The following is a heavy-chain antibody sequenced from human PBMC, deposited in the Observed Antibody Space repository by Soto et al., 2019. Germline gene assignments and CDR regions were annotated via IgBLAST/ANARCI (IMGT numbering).Heavy chain of an antibody. J-gene: IGHJ4*02. Sequence: QVRLVESGGGAVKPGDSLRLSCDASGFTFSTYALHWVRQAPGKGLEWVAFISYTGANQYYADSVKGRFTVSRDNSKNIASLQMTSIKLEDSAMYYCARDSFLYSRCPYYDHWGQGTLVTVSS. CDR3: ARDSFLYSRCPYYDH. CDR1: GFTFSTYA. V-gene: IGHV3-30-3*01. D-gene: IGHD4-4*01. CDR2: ISYTGANQ.